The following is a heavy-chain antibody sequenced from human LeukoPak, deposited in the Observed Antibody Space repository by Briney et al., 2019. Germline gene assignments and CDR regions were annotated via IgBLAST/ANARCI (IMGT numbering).Heavy chain of an antibody. J-gene: IGHJ4*02. D-gene: IGHD3-22*01. CDR3: RYYDSSGYYYEDY. CDR2: IIPIFGTA. V-gene: IGHV1-69*05. CDR1: GGTFSSYA. Sequence: ASVKVSCKASGGTFSSYAISWVRQAPGQGLEWMGGIIPIFGTANYAQKFQGRVTITTDESTSTAYMELSSLRSEDTAVYYCRYYDSSGYYYEDYWGQGTLVTVPS.